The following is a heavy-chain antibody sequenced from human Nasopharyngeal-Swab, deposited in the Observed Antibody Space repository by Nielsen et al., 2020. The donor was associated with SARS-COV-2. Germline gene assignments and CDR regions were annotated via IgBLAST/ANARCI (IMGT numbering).Heavy chain of an antibody. CDR2: INPNSGGT. CDR1: GYTCTGYY. D-gene: IGHD6-6*01. J-gene: IGHJ4*02. CDR3: AREEYSSSGDGGCHY. Sequence: ASVKVSCKASGYTCTGYYMHWVRQAPGQGLEWMGRINPNSGGTNYAQKFQGRVTMTRDTSISTAYMELSRLRSDDTAVYYCAREEYSSSGDGGCHYWGQGTLVTVSS. V-gene: IGHV1-2*06.